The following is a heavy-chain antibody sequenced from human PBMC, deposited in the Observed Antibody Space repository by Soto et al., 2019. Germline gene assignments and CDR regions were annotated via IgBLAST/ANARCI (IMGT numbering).Heavy chain of an antibody. CDR1: GYTFTSYG. Sequence: ASVKVSCKASGYTFTSYGISWVRQAPGQGLEWMGWISAYNGNTNYAQKLQGRVTMTTDTSTSTAYMELRSLRSDDTAVYYCARGYCSGGSCYKDYYYGMDVWGQGTTVTVS. CDR2: ISAYNGNT. V-gene: IGHV1-18*01. CDR3: ARGYCSGGSCYKDYYYGMDV. D-gene: IGHD2-15*01. J-gene: IGHJ6*02.